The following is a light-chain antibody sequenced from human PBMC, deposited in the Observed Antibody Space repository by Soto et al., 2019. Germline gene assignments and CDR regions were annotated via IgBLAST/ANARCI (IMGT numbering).Light chain of an antibody. V-gene: IGKV1-39*01. J-gene: IGKJ2*01. Sequence: DIQMTQSPSSLSASVGDRVTITCRASQSISSYLNWYQQKPGKAPKLLIYAASSLQSEFPSRFSGSGSGTDFTLTISSLQPEDFATYYCQQSYSTPSFGQGTKLEIK. CDR1: QSISSY. CDR3: QQSYSTPS. CDR2: AAS.